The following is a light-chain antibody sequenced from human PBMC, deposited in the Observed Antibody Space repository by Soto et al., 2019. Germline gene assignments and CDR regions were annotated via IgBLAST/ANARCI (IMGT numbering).Light chain of an antibody. V-gene: IGKV1-9*01. CDR1: QGISIN. Sequence: DIQLTQSPSFLSASVGDRVTITCRASQGISINLAWYQQKPGKAPNLLIYDASTLQGGVPSRFSGSGSGTEFTLTISSLQPEDFSTYYCQQLNSYPRTFGGGTKVDIK. CDR3: QQLNSYPRT. CDR2: DAS. J-gene: IGKJ4*01.